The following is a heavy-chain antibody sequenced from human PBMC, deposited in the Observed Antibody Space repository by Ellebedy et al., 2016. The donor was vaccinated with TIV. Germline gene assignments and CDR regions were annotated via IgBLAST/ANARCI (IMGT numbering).Heavy chain of an antibody. CDR1: GGSVSSGSYY. CDR2: IYYSGST. J-gene: IGHJ5*02. V-gene: IGHV4-61*01. CDR3: ARGLGVFDP. D-gene: IGHD2-8*01. Sequence: GSLRLXXTVSGGSVSSGSYYWSWIRQPPGKGLEWIGYIYYSGSTNYNPSLKSRVTISVDTSKNQFSLKLSSVTAADTAVYYCARGLGVFDPWGQGTLVTVSS.